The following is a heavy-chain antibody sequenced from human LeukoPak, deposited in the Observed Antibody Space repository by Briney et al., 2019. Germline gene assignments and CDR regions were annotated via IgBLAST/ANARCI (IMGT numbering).Heavy chain of an antibody. Sequence: PGRSLRLSCAASGFAFRTYAMHWVRQAPGKGLEWVAVIWYDGSNTYYADSVRGRFTISRDNSKNTLYLQMNSLRAEDTAVYYCARDYGSGSYYNVAFDYWGQGTLVTVSS. CDR3: ARDYGSGSYYNVAFDY. CDR2: IWYDGSNT. D-gene: IGHD3-10*01. CDR1: GFAFRTYA. V-gene: IGHV3-33*08. J-gene: IGHJ4*02.